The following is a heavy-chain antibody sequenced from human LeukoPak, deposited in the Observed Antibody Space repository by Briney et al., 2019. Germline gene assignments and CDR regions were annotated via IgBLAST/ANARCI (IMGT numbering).Heavy chain of an antibody. CDR1: GYSFSTYS. D-gene: IGHD3-22*01. Sequence: PGGSLRLSCAASGYSFSTYSMNWVRQAPGKGLEWVSFISTGSSYIYYADSVKGRFTIYRDNAKKSLYLQMNSLRAEDTAVYFCARSFYDSSGYPNFDYWGQGTLVTVSS. CDR3: ARSFYDSSGYPNFDY. V-gene: IGHV3-21*01. CDR2: ISTGSSYI. J-gene: IGHJ4*02.